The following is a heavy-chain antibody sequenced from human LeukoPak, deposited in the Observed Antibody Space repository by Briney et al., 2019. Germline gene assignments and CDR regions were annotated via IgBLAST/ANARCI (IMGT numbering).Heavy chain of an antibody. J-gene: IGHJ3*02. CDR3: AKDPDYYDSSGYHRGGAFDI. CDR1: GFTFSSYG. Sequence: GGSLRLSCAASGFTFSSYGMHWVRQAPDKGLEWVACIRYDGTNDYYADSVKGRFTISRDNSKNTLYLQMNSLRAEDTAVYYCAKDPDYYDSSGYHRGGAFDIWGQGTMVTVSS. D-gene: IGHD3-22*01. V-gene: IGHV3-30*02. CDR2: IRYDGTND.